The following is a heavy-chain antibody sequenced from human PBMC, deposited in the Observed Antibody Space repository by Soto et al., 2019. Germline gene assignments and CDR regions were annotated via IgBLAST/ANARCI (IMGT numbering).Heavy chain of an antibody. Sequence: PLSLTCTVSGGSISSGGYYWSWIRQHPGKGLEWIGYIYYSGSTYYNPSLKSRVTISVDTSKNQFSLKLSSVTAADTAVYYCARDREYCSGGSCSLGAFDIWGQGTMVTVSS. CDR3: ARDREYCSGGSCSLGAFDI. CDR2: IYYSGST. CDR1: GGSISSGGYY. V-gene: IGHV4-31*03. J-gene: IGHJ3*02. D-gene: IGHD2-15*01.